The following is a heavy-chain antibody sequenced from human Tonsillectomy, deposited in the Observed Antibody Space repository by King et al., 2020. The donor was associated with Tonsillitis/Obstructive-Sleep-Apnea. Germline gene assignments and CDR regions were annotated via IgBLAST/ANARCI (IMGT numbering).Heavy chain of an antibody. Sequence: VQLQQWGAGLLKPSETLSLTCAVYGGSFSGYYWSWIRQPPGKGLEWIGEINHSGSTNYNPSIKSRVTISVDTSKNQFSLKLSSVTAADTAVYYCARVGYCSSTSCSTPFDYWGQGTLVTVSS. CDR3: ARVGYCSSTSCSTPFDY. J-gene: IGHJ4*02. D-gene: IGHD2-2*03. CDR1: GGSFSGYY. CDR2: INHSGST. V-gene: IGHV4-34*01.